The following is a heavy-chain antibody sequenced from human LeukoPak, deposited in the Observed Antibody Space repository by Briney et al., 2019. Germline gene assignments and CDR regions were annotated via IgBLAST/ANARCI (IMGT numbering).Heavy chain of an antibody. Sequence: ASVKVSCKASGYTFTGYYTHWLRQAPGQGLEWMGWINPNSGDTNSARGFQGRVTMTSDTSISTAYMELSGLTSDDTAVYYCARGYSGYDSSYFDFWGQGTLVTVSS. D-gene: IGHD5-12*01. J-gene: IGHJ4*02. CDR1: GYTFTGYY. CDR2: INPNSGDT. V-gene: IGHV1-2*02. CDR3: ARGYSGYDSSYFDF.